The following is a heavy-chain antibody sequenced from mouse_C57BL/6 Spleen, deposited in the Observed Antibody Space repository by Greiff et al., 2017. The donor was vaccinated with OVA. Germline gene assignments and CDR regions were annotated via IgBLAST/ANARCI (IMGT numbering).Heavy chain of an antibody. CDR1: GYSITSGYY. CDR3: ARARSSTAQAPFAY. CDR2: ISYDGSN. J-gene: IGHJ3*01. Sequence: DVQLQESGPGLVKPSQSLSLTCSVTGYSITSGYYWNWIRQFPGNKLEWMGYISYDGSNNYNPSLKNRISITRDTSKNQFFLKLNSVTTEDTATYYCARARSSTAQAPFAYWGQGTLVTVSA. V-gene: IGHV3-6*01. D-gene: IGHD3-2*02.